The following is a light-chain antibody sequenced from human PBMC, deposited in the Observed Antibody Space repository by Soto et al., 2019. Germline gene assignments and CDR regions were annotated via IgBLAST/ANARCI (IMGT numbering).Light chain of an antibody. CDR1: QGIRNF. CDR3: QKYSSVPV. J-gene: IGKJ3*01. V-gene: IGKV1-27*01. CDR2: AAS. Sequence: DIQMPQYPTSLSASVGDRVTITCRASQGIRNFVAWYQQKPGKAPKLLIYAASTLQSGVPSRFSGSGSGTDFTLTINSLQPEDVATYSCQKYSSVPVFGPGTKVEIK.